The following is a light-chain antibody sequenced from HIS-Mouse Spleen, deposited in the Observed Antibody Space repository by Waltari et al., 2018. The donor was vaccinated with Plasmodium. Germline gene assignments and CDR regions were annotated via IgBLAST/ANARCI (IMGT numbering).Light chain of an antibody. CDR2: GAS. V-gene: IGKV3-15*01. Sequence: EIVMTQSPAPLSVSPGERDTLSCRASQSVSSNLAWYQQKPRQSPRLLIYGASTRATGIPARFSGSGSGTEFTLTISSLQSEDFAVYYCQQYNNWSFTFGPGTKVDIK. CDR3: QQYNNWSFT. J-gene: IGKJ3*01. CDR1: QSVSSN.